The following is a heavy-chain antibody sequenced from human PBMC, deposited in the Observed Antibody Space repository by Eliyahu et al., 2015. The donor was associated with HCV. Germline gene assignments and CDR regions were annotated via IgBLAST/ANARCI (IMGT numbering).Heavy chain of an antibody. J-gene: IGHJ6*03. D-gene: IGHD2-15*01. V-gene: IGHV4-34*01. CDR2: INHSGST. CDR3: ARGHFVVVVVAATRLYYYYMES. Sequence: QVQLQQWGAGLLKPSETLSLTCAVYGGSFSGYYWXWIRQPPGKGLEWIGEINHSGSTHYNPSLKSRVTISVDTSKNQFSLKLSSVTAADTAVYYCARGHFVVVVVAATRLYYYYMESGAKGPRSPSP. CDR1: GGSFSGYY.